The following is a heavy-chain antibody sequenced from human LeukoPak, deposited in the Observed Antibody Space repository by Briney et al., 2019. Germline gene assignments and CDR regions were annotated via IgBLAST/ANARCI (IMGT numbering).Heavy chain of an antibody. CDR1: GGTFSSYA. D-gene: IGHD3-10*01. V-gene: IGHV1-69*06. CDR3: ARDPTWFGELLADYYFDY. Sequence: SVKVSCKASGGTFSSYAISWVRQAPGQGLEWMGGIIPIFGTANYAQKFQGRVTITADKSTSTAYMELSSLRSEDTAVYYCARDPTWFGELLADYYFDYWGQGTLVTVSS. CDR2: IIPIFGTA. J-gene: IGHJ4*02.